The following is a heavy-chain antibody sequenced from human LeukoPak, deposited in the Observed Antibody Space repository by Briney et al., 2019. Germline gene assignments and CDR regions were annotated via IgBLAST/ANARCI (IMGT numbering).Heavy chain of an antibody. J-gene: IGHJ4*02. V-gene: IGHV4-59*01. CDR3: ARSLRNSSGWFDY. D-gene: IGHD6-19*01. CDR1: GGSISSYY. Sequence: SETLSLTCTVSGGSISSYYWSWIRQPPGKGLEWIGYIYYSGSTNYNPSLKSRVTISVDTSKNQFSLKLSSVTAADTAVYYCARSLRNSSGWFDYWGQGNLVTVSS. CDR2: IYYSGST.